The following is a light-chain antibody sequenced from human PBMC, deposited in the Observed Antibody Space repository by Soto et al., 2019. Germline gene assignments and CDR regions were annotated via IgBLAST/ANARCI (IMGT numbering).Light chain of an antibody. CDR3: MQALQTPF. CDR1: QSLLHSNGYNY. J-gene: IGKJ4*01. Sequence: IVMPQSPLSLPVTPGEPASISCRSSQSLLHSNGYNYLDWYLQKPGQSPQLLIYLGSNRASGVPDRFSGSGSGTDFTLKISGVEAEDVGVYYCMQALQTPFFGGGTKGEIK. CDR2: LGS. V-gene: IGKV2-28*01.